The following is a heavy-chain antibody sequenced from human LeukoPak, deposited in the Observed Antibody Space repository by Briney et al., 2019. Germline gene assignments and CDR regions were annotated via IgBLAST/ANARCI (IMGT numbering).Heavy chain of an antibody. CDR1: GDSVSSNSAA. CDR3: AREPYSSGWYDWAYYFDY. D-gene: IGHD6-19*01. CDR2: TYYRSKWYN. V-gene: IGHV6-1*01. Sequence: SQTLSLTCAISGDSVSSNSAAWNWIRQSPSRGLEWLGRTYYRSKWYNDYAVSVKSRITINPDTSKNQFSLQLNSVTPEDTAVYYCAREPYSSGWYDWAYYFDYWGQGTLVTVSS. J-gene: IGHJ4*02.